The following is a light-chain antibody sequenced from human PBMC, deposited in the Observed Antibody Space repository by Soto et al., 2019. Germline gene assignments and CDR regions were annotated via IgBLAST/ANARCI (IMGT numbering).Light chain of an antibody. J-gene: IGKJ1*01. Sequence: DIQMTQSPSTLPASVGDRVTITCRASQSISNWLAWYQQKPGTAPKLLISDVSKLERGVASRFSGSGSGTEFTLTISSMQPDDLATYYCQQYHGFSRTFGQGTKVDIK. CDR3: QQYHGFSRT. CDR2: DVS. V-gene: IGKV1-5*01. CDR1: QSISNW.